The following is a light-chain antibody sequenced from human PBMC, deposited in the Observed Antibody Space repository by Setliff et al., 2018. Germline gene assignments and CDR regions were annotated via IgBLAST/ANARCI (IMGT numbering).Light chain of an antibody. J-gene: IGLJ1*01. CDR1: GSHLDNFNY. CDR2: DVS. V-gene: IGLV2-11*01. CDR3: CAYAVTYALFV. Sequence: QSVLTQPPSVSGSPGQSVTISCTGSGSHLDNFNYVSWYQVHPNKAPRLMINDVSKRPSGVPDRFSGSRSGKTASLTISGLQAEDEADYYCCAYAVTYALFVFGPGTKVTVL.